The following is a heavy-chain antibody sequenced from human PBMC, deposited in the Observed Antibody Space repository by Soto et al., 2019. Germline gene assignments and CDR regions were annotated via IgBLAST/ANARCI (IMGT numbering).Heavy chain of an antibody. J-gene: IGHJ4*02. CDR1: GYTFTGYY. CDR3: GREAEYCSSTSCYLDY. Sequence: ASVKVSCKASGYTFTGYYMHWVRQAPGQGLEWMGWINPNSGGTNYAQKFQGWVTMTRDTSISTAYMELSRLRSDDTAVYYCGREAEYCSSTSCYLDYWGQGTLVTVSS. D-gene: IGHD2-2*01. CDR2: INPNSGGT. V-gene: IGHV1-2*04.